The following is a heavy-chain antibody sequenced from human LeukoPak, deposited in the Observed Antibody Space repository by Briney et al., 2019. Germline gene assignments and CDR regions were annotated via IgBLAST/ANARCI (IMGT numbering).Heavy chain of an antibody. CDR3: ARSGYGSITIFGVVIIGYFDY. CDR1: GYSINRGYY. J-gene: IGHJ4*02. D-gene: IGHD3-3*01. V-gene: IGHV4-38-2*02. CDR2: IYHSGST. Sequence: SETLSLTCTVSGYSINRGYYWGWIRQPPGKGLEWIGSIYHSGSTYYNPSLKSRVTISVHTSKSQFSLKLSSVTAADRAVHYCARSGYGSITIFGVVIIGYFDYWGQGTLVTVSS.